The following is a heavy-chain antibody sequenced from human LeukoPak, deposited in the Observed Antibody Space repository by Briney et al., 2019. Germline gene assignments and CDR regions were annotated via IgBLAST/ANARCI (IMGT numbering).Heavy chain of an antibody. CDR3: ARDGYDLNTPMVSTIFDY. CDR1: GFTFSSYA. J-gene: IGHJ4*02. CDR2: ISYDGINK. V-gene: IGHV3-30-3*01. D-gene: IGHD5-18*01. Sequence: GRSLGLSCAASGFTFSSYAMHWVRQAPAKGLEWVAVISYDGINKYCVDSVKGRFTISRDNSKNTLYLQMNSLRAEDTAVYYCARDGYDLNTPMVSTIFDYWGQGTLVTVSS.